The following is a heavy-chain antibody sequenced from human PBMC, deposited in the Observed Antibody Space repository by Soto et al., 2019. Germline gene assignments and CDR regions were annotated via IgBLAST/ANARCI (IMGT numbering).Heavy chain of an antibody. Sequence: SSVKVSCKASGYTFTGYYMHWVRQAPGQGLEWMGIINPSGGSTSYAQKFQGRVTMTRDTSTSTVYMELSSLRSEDTAVYYCARVSKEGIAAAGFDYWGQGTLVTVSS. CDR1: GYTFTGYY. V-gene: IGHV1-46*01. CDR3: ARVSKEGIAAAGFDY. CDR2: INPSGGST. J-gene: IGHJ4*02. D-gene: IGHD6-13*01.